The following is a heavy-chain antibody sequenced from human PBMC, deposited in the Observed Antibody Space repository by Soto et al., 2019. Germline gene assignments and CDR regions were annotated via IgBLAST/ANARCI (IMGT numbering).Heavy chain of an antibody. D-gene: IGHD2-8*01. CDR3: ARGLLYLYGMDV. V-gene: IGHV3-74*01. Sequence: EVQLVESGGGLVQPGGSLRLSCAAAGFTFSRHWIHWVRQAPGKGLVWVSRINSDGSSTNYADSVKGRFTISRDNAKNTLYLQMNSLRAEDTAVYYCARGLLYLYGMDVWGQGTTVTVSS. J-gene: IGHJ6*02. CDR1: GFTFSRHW. CDR2: INSDGSST.